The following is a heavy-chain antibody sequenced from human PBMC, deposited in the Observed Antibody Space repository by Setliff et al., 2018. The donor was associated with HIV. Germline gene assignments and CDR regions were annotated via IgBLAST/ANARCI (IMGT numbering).Heavy chain of an antibody. CDR2: INPNTGGT. J-gene: IGHJ6*03. D-gene: IGHD2-2*01. CDR3: ARWVPYWSTTSRYHWLFHYMDV. CDR1: GYTLTDYY. V-gene: IGHV1-2*02. Sequence: EASVKVSCKASGYTLTDYYMHWVRQAPGQGLEWMGWINPNTGGTNFAQKFQGRVSMTRNTSTGTAYMELSSLRSEDTAVYYCARWVPYWSTTSRYHWLFHYMDVWGKGTTVTVSS.